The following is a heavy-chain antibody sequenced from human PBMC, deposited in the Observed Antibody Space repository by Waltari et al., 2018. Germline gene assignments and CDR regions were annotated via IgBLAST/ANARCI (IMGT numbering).Heavy chain of an antibody. CDR3: ARVKVRGGGYEYRVAYYFDY. CDR1: GGTFSSYA. Sequence: QVQLVQSGAEVKKPGSSVKVSCKASGGTFSSYAISWVRQAPGQGLEWMGGIIPIFGTANYAQKFQGRVTITTDESTSTAYMELSSLRSEDTAVYYCARVKVRGGGYEYRVAYYFDYWGQGTLVTVSS. CDR2: IIPIFGTA. D-gene: IGHD5-12*01. J-gene: IGHJ4*02. V-gene: IGHV1-69*05.